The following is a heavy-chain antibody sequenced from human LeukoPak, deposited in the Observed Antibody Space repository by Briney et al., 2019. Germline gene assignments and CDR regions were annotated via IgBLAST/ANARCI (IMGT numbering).Heavy chain of an antibody. J-gene: IGHJ4*02. CDR3: ARDRAAAGYFDY. Sequence: PGGSLRLSCAASGFTFSSYAMHWARQAPGKGLEWVAVISYDGSNKYYADSVKGRFTISRDNSKNTLYLQMNSLRAEDTAVYYCARDRAAAGYFDYWGQGTLVTVSS. CDR1: GFTFSSYA. V-gene: IGHV3-30-3*01. CDR2: ISYDGSNK. D-gene: IGHD6-13*01.